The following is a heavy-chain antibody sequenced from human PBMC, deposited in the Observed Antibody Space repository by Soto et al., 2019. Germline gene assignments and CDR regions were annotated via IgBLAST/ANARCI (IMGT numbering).Heavy chain of an antibody. J-gene: IGHJ5*02. D-gene: IGHD6-19*01. CDR1: GFTFSNYA. Sequence: EVQLLESGGGLVQPGGSLRLSCAASGFTFSNYAMSWVRQAPGKGLDWVSTIVGGGHNTYYADSVKGRFTISRDNSKNTLVLQMNRLRAEDTALYYSARDCRSWYNWVDPWGQGPLVTVCS. V-gene: IGHV3-23*01. CDR2: IVGGGHNT. CDR3: ARDCRSWYNWVDP.